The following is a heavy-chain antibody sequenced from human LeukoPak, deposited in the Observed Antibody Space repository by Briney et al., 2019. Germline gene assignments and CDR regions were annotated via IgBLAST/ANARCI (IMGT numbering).Heavy chain of an antibody. CDR1: GFTFSSYW. CDR2: IHGDGSSTST. J-gene: IGHJ4*02. V-gene: IGHV3-74*01. CDR3: AKSTYDSSGYYTFDY. D-gene: IGHD3-22*01. Sequence: GGSLRLSCTASGFTFSSYWMHWVRQAPGKGLMWVSRIHGDGSSTSTSYADSVKGRFTISSDNAKNTLYLQMNSLRAEDTAVYYCAKSTYDSSGYYTFDYWGQGTLVTVSS.